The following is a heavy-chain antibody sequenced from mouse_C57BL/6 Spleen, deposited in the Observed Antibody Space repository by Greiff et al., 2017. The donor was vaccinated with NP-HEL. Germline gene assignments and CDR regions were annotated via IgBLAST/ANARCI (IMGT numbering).Heavy chain of an antibody. V-gene: IGHV1-19*01. J-gene: IGHJ4*01. CDR1: GYTFTDYY. Sequence: EVQLQQSGPVLVKPGASVKMSCKASGYTFTDYYMNWVKQSHGKSLEWIGVINPYNGGTSYNQKFKGKATLTVDKSSSTAYMELTSLTSEDSAVYYCARPYSNYVGYAMDYWGQGTSVTVSA. CDR3: ARPYSNYVGYAMDY. D-gene: IGHD2-5*01. CDR2: INPYNGGT.